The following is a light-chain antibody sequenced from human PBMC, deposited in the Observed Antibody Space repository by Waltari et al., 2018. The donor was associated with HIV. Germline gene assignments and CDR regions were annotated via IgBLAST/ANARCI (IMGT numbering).Light chain of an antibody. J-gene: IGKJ1*01. Sequence: VLTQSPGILSLSPGERATLSCRASQSVSANYLAWFQQKGGQAPRLLIYDASRRASGIPDRFSGSESETDLTLTISRLEPEDFAIYYCHQYGASPRTFGQGTKVEIQ. CDR3: HQYGASPRT. CDR2: DAS. CDR1: QSVSANY. V-gene: IGKV3-20*01.